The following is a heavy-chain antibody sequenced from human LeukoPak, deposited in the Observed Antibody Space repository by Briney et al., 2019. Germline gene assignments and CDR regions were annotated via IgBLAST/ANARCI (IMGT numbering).Heavy chain of an antibody. CDR1: GGSISSSSYY. CDR3: ARIAVAGTAPQAIDY. V-gene: IGHV4-39*07. J-gene: IGHJ4*02. CDR2: IYYSGST. Sequence: PSETLSLTCTVSGGSISSSSYYWGWIRQPPGKGLEWIGSIYYSGSTYYNPSLKSRVTISVDTSKNQFSLKLSSVTAADTAVYYCARIAVAGTAPQAIDYWGQGTLVTVSS. D-gene: IGHD6-19*01.